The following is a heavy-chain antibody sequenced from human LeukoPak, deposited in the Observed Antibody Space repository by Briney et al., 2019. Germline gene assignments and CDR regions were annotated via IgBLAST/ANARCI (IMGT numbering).Heavy chain of an antibody. CDR1: GFTFSSHD. CDR3: ARDKQQQLVGLDY. Sequence: QPGGSLRLSCAASGFTFSSHDMYWVRQAPGRGLEWVAVISYDGHNKYYADSVRGRFTISRDNSKNTLYLEMNTLRAEDTAVYYCARDKQQQLVGLDYWGQGILVTVSS. J-gene: IGHJ4*02. V-gene: IGHV3-30-3*01. CDR2: ISYDGHNK. D-gene: IGHD6-13*01.